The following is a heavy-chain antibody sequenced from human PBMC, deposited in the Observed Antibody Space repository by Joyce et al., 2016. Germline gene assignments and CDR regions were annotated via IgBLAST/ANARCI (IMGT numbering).Heavy chain of an antibody. Sequence: QVQLQESGPGLLKPSQTLSLTCTVSGGFISNGVYYWTWIRQHPGKGLEWIGYIYYGGVTYYNPPLKSRLTISIDTSNNQFSLKLSSLTAADTASYYCARGSDTSYFDSWGRGTLVTVSS. CDR1: GGFISNGVYY. CDR3: ARGSDTSYFDS. CDR2: IYYGGVT. J-gene: IGHJ4*02. D-gene: IGHD2-2*02. V-gene: IGHV4-31*03.